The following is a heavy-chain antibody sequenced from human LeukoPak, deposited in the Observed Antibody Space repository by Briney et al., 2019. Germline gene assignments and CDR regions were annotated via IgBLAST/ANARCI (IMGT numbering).Heavy chain of an antibody. CDR3: ARDRGGGSYDY. CDR1: GFTFSNYW. CDR2: IKEDGSQK. D-gene: IGHD1-26*01. J-gene: IGHJ4*02. Sequence: GSLRLSCVVSGFTFSNYWMGWVRQAPGKGLEWVAKIKEDGSQKQYVDSVKGRFTISRDNGKNSLYLQMSSLRAEDTAVYYCARDRGGGSYDYWGQGTVVTVSS. V-gene: IGHV3-7*01.